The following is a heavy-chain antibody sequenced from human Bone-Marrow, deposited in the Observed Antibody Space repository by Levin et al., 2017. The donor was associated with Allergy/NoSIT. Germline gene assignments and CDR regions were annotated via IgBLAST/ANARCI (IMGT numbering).Heavy chain of an antibody. CDR2: INQDGSEK. CDR3: YVSGY. V-gene: IGHV3-7*01. CDR1: GFIFTNYW. Sequence: GGSLRLSCATSGFIFTNYWMSWVRQAPGKGLEWLANINQDGSEKFYVDSVKGRFTISRDNAKNSLYLQMDSLTAEDTAVYSCYVSGYWGQGTLVTVSS. D-gene: IGHD2-2*01. J-gene: IGHJ4*02.